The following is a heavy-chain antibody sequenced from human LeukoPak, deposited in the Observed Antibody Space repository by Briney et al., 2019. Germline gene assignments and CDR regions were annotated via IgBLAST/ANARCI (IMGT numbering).Heavy chain of an antibody. CDR1: GGSISSGDYY. V-gene: IGHV4-30-4*01. Sequence: KPSETLSLTCTVSGGSISSGDYYWSWIRQPPGKGLEWIGYIYYSGSTYYNSSLKSRVTISVDTSKNQFSLKLSSVTAADTAVYYCATPYYYDSSGYYGAFDIWGQGTMVTVSS. J-gene: IGHJ3*02. CDR2: IYYSGST. D-gene: IGHD3-22*01. CDR3: ATPYYYDSSGYYGAFDI.